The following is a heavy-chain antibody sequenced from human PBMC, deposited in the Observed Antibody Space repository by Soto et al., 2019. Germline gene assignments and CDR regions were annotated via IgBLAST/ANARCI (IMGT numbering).Heavy chain of an antibody. CDR3: ARSTTSRTPDAFDI. D-gene: IGHD4-17*01. J-gene: IGHJ3*02. CDR2: TRNKAASYTT. V-gene: IGHV3-72*01. Sequence: GESLKISCAASGFTFSDHYMDWVRQAPGKGLEWVGRTRNKAASYTTEYAASVKGRFTISRDDSENSLYLQMNSLKTEDTAVYYCARSTTSRTPDAFDIWGQGTMVTVSS. CDR1: GFTFSDHY.